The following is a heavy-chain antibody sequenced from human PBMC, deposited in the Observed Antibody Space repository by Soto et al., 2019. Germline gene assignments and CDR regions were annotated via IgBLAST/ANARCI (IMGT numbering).Heavy chain of an antibody. D-gene: IGHD6-13*01. V-gene: IGHV3-30-3*01. CDR2: ISYDGSNK. J-gene: IGHJ6*02. Sequence: GGSLRLSCAASGFTFSSYAMHWVRQAPGKGLEWVAVISYDGSNKYYADSVKGRFTISRDNSKNTLYLQMNSLRTEDTAVYYCARAPRAAALRVYYYYYGMDVWGQGTTVTVS. CDR3: ARAPRAAALRVYYYYYGMDV. CDR1: GFTFSSYA.